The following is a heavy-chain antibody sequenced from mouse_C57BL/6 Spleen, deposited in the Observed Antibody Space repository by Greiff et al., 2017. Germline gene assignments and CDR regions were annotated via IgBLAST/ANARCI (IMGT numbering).Heavy chain of an antibody. CDR1: GYTFTSSW. CDR2: IYPSDSET. CDR3: ARSYYFDY. V-gene: IGHV1-61*01. Sequence: QVQLQQPGAELVRPGSSVKLSCKASGYTFTSSWMDWVKQRPGQGLEWIGNIYPSDSETHYNQKFKDKATLTVDKSPSTAYMQLSSLTSEDSAVYYCARSYYFDYWGQGTTLTVSS. J-gene: IGHJ2*01.